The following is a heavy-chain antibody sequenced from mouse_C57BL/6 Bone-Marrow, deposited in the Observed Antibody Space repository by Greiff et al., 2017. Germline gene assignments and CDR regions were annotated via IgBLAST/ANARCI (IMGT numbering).Heavy chain of an antibody. J-gene: IGHJ4*01. CDR1: GFSLTSYG. Sequence: QVQLKESGPGLVAPSQSLSITCTVSGFSLTSYGVHWVRQPPGKGLEWLVVIWSDGSTTYNSALKSSLSISKDNSKSQVFLKMNSLQTDDTAMYYCARNYDEVGRRGYWYAMDYWGQGTSVTVSS. V-gene: IGHV2-6*02. CDR2: IWSDGST. D-gene: IGHD2-12*01. CDR3: ARNYDEVGRRGYWYAMDY.